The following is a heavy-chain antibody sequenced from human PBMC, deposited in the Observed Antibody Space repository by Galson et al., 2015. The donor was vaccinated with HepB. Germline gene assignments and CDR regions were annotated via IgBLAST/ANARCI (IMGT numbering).Heavy chain of an antibody. Sequence: SETLSLTCAVSGGSISSSNWWSWVRQPPGKGLEWIGEIYHSGSTNYNPSLKSRVTMSVDKSKNQFSLRLSSVTAADTAVYYCASALYYDILTGPALRAFDIWGQGTMVTVSS. D-gene: IGHD3-9*01. CDR1: GGSISSSNW. J-gene: IGHJ3*02. V-gene: IGHV4-4*02. CDR3: ASALYYDILTGPALRAFDI. CDR2: IYHSGST.